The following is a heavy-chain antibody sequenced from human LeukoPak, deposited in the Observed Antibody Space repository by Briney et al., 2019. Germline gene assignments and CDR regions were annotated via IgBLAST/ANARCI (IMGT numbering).Heavy chain of an antibody. D-gene: IGHD3-10*01. Sequence: GGSLRLSCAASGFTFSSYSMNWVRQAPGKGLEWVSSISSSSSYIYYADSVKGRFTISRDNAKNSLYLQMNSLRAEDTAVYYCARGRTMVRGVIITHFDYWGQGTLVTVSS. CDR3: ARGRTMVRGVIITHFDY. J-gene: IGHJ4*02. CDR1: GFTFSSYS. V-gene: IGHV3-21*01. CDR2: ISSSSSYI.